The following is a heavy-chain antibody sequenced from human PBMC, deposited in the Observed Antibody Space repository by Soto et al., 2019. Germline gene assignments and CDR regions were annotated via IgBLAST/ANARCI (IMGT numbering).Heavy chain of an antibody. CDR1: GYSIISGYQ. Sequence: GTLSLTCDVSGYSIISGYQRGWIRQPPGKGLEWIGNIYHSGTTSYNPSLKSRVTVSVDTSKNQISLNLTSVTAADTAIYYCARDFFGNHYFDYWGQGMLVTVSS. V-gene: IGHV4-38-2*02. D-gene: IGHD3-10*01. CDR3: ARDFFGNHYFDY. CDR2: IYHSGTT. J-gene: IGHJ4*02.